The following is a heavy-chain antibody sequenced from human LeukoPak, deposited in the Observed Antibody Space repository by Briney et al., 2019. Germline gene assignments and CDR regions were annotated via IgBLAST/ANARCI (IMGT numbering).Heavy chain of an antibody. CDR2: IYHSDST. V-gene: IGHV4-38-2*02. CDR1: GYFISSGYY. CDR3: ARDLGGGNFDY. D-gene: IGHD2-15*01. Sequence: SETLSLTCAVSGYFISSGYYWGWIRQPPGKGLEWIGSIYHSDSTYYNPSLKSRVTISLDTSKNQFSLRLSSVTAADTAVYYCARDLGGGNFDYWGQGTLVTVSS. J-gene: IGHJ4*02.